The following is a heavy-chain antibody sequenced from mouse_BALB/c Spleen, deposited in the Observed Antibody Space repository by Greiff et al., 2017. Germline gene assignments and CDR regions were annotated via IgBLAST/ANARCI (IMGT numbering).Heavy chain of an antibody. CDR1: GYTFTDYN. CDR2: INPNNGGT. J-gene: IGHJ4*01. Sequence: EVKLVESGPELVKPGASVKIPCKASGYTFTDYNMDWVKQSHGKSLEWIGDINPNNGGTIYNQKFKGKATLTVDKSSSTAYMQLKSLTSEDSAVYYCARGGYYDPHYYAMDYWGQGTSVTVSS. CDR3: ARGGYYDPHYYAMDY. V-gene: IGHV1-18*01. D-gene: IGHD2-4*01.